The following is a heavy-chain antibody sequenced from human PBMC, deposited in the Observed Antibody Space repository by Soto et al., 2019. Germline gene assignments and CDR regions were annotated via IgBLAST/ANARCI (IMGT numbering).Heavy chain of an antibody. Sequence: EVQLLDSGGGLVQPGGSLRLSCAASGFTFSSYAMNWVRQAPGKGLEWVSVISGSGGSTYYADSVKGRFTISRDNSKNTLYLPMNSLRAEDTAVYYCARRGPGTYFDYWRQGTLVTVSS. CDR3: ARRGPGTYFDY. V-gene: IGHV3-23*01. J-gene: IGHJ4*02. CDR2: ISGSGGST. CDR1: GFTFSSYA. D-gene: IGHD6-13*01.